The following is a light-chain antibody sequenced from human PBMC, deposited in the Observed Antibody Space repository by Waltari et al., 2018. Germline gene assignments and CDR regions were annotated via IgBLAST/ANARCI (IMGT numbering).Light chain of an antibody. CDR1: QSVNGW. Sequence: DIQMTQSPSSLSASVGDKVTITCQASQSVNGWLAWYQQKPGKAPKPLIYKVSSLESGVPSRFRGSGSGRDFTLTISSLQPEDSAIHYCHQYNTAPLTFGGGTKVEIK. CDR2: KVS. J-gene: IGKJ4*01. V-gene: IGKV1-5*01. CDR3: HQYNTAPLT.